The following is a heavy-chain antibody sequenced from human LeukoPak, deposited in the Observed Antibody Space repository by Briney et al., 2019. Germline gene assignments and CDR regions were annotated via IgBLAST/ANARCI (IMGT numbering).Heavy chain of an antibody. J-gene: IGHJ6*04. CDR2: IRYDGNNK. Sequence: GGSLRLSCGAPGFTFSNYGMLWVRQAPDKGLEWVAFIRYDGNNKLYADSVKGRFTISRDNSKNTLYLHINSLRAEDTAVYYCAKDFRSSSGDVWGKGTTVTVSS. D-gene: IGHD6-6*01. V-gene: IGHV3-30*02. CDR3: AKDFRSSSGDV. CDR1: GFTFSNYG.